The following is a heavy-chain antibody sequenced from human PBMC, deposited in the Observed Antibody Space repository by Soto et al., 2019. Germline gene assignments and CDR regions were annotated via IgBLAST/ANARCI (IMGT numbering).Heavy chain of an antibody. D-gene: IGHD3-16*01. CDR3: ARGGYYDNTWGKLSHYGLDV. J-gene: IGHJ6*02. V-gene: IGHV1-8*01. CDR2: MNPNSGNT. CDR1: GYTFTSYD. Sequence: GASLKVSCKAAGYTFTSYDINWVRQATGQGFEWMGWMNPNSGNTGYAQKFQGRVTMTTDTSISTVFLDLRSLRSDDTAVYYCARGGYYDNTWGKLSHYGLDVWGQGTSVTVSS.